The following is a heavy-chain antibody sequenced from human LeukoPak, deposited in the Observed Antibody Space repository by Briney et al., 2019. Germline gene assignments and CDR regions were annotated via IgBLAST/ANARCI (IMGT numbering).Heavy chain of an antibody. V-gene: IGHV4-39*01. CDR1: GGSVSSSIYY. CDR2: IYYSGST. J-gene: IGHJ4*02. Sequence: SETLSLTCTVSGGSVSSSIYYWGWIRQPPGKGLEWIGSIYYSGSTSYNPSLKSRVTISVDTSKNQFSLKLTSVTAADTAVYYCASRNDILTGYVFDFWGQGALVTVSS. CDR3: ASRNDILTGYVFDF. D-gene: IGHD3-9*01.